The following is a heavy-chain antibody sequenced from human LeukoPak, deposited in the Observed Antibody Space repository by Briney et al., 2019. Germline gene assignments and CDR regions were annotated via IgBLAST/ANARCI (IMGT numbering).Heavy chain of an antibody. D-gene: IGHD2-21*01. CDR3: ARGSNSVYHFNVVAPYYFDY. CDR1: GYTFTGYY. J-gene: IGHJ4*02. Sequence: ASVKVSCKASGYTFTGYYMHWVRQAPGQGLEWMGRINPNSGGTNYAQKFQGRVTMTRDTSINTAYMDLSRLRSDDTAVYYCARGSNSVYHFNVVAPYYFDYWGQRTLVTVSS. CDR2: INPNSGGT. V-gene: IGHV1-2*06.